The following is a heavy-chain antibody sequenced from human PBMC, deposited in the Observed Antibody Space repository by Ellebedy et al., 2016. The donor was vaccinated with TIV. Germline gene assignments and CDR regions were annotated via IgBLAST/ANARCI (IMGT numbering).Heavy chain of an antibody. Sequence: AASVKVSCKASGYNFSDYGIYWVRQAPGQGLEWMGWINTKTGNPTYGHDFTGRFVLSLDPSVSAAYLQISSLKADDTADYYCARGDNFGLPPFDHWGQGTLVTVSS. CDR2: INTKTGNP. CDR1: GYNFSDYG. CDR3: ARGDNFGLPPFDH. D-gene: IGHD3/OR15-3a*01. J-gene: IGHJ5*02. V-gene: IGHV7-4-1*02.